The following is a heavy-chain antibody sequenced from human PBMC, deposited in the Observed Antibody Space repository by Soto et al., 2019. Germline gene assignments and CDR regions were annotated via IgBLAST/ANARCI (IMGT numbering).Heavy chain of an antibody. Sequence: ASVKLSCKASGNTVPNYAIHWVRQAPGQRLEWMGTIYPGGVNIGYAQKFQGRVTMTEDTSTDTAYMELSSLRSEDTAVYYCATGGSGSYLYYYYYGMDVWGQGTTVTVSS. CDR2: IYPGGVNI. D-gene: IGHD3-10*01. J-gene: IGHJ6*02. V-gene: IGHV1-46*01. CDR3: ATGGSGSYLYYYYYGMDV. CDR1: GNTVPNYA.